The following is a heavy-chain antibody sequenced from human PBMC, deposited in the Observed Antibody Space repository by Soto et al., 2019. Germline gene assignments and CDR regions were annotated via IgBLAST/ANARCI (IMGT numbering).Heavy chain of an antibody. V-gene: IGHV4-34*01. Sequence: SETLSLTCAVYGGSFSGYYWSWIRQPPGKGLEWIGEINHSGSTNYNPSLKSRVTISVDTSKNQFSLKLGSVTAADTAVYYCARGGRVVLRFLEWLTSFDPWGQGTLVTVSS. J-gene: IGHJ5*02. D-gene: IGHD3-3*01. CDR2: INHSGST. CDR1: GGSFSGYY. CDR3: ARGGRVVLRFLEWLTSFDP.